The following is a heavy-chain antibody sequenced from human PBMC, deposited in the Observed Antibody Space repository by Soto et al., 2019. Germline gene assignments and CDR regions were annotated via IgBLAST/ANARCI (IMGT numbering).Heavy chain of an antibody. D-gene: IGHD4-17*01. CDR1: GYTFTSYA. CDR2: INAGNGNT. CDR3: ARATVSYYYYYYGMDV. V-gene: IGHV1-3*01. J-gene: IGHJ6*02. Sequence: ASVKVSCKASGYTFTSYAMHWVRQAPGQRLEWMGWINAGNGNTKYSQKFQGRVTITRDTSASTAYMELSSLRSEDTAVYYCARATVSYYYYYYGMDVWGQXSTVTVSS.